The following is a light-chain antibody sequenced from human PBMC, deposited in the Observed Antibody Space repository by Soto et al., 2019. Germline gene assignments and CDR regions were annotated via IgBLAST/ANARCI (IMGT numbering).Light chain of an antibody. CDR1: QALSNY. CDR3: QQLSRYPLT. Sequence: DIQLTQSPSFLSASVGDRVTITCRASQALSNYLAWYQQKPGKAPELLIYSASTLHSGVPSRFSGSGSETDFTLTINTLQPEDFATYYCQQLSRYPLTFGGGTKV. J-gene: IGKJ4*01. CDR2: SAS. V-gene: IGKV1-9*01.